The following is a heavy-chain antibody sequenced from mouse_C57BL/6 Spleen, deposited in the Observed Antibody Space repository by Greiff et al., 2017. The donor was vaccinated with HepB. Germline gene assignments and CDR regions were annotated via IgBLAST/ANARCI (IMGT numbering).Heavy chain of an antibody. V-gene: IGHV1-64*01. Sequence: QVQLKQPGAELVKPGASVKLSCKASGYTFTSYWMHWVKQRPGQGLEWIGMIHPNSGSTNYNEKFKSKATLTVDKSSSTAYMQLSSLTSEDSAVYYCANYYGSSYVGYFDVWGTGTTVTVSS. J-gene: IGHJ1*03. CDR2: IHPNSGST. CDR1: GYTFTSYW. CDR3: ANYYGSSYVGYFDV. D-gene: IGHD1-1*01.